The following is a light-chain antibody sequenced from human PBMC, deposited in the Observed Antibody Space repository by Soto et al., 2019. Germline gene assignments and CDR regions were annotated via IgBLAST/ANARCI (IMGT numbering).Light chain of an antibody. J-gene: IGKJ1*01. Sequence: EIVMTQSPATLSVSPGERATLSCRASQSVNSNLAWYQQKPGQAPRLLIYGASSRATGIPARFSGSGSGTEFTLTITILQSEDFAVYYCQQYNSWPRTFGQGTKVEIK. V-gene: IGKV3-15*01. CDR1: QSVNSN. CDR2: GAS. CDR3: QQYNSWPRT.